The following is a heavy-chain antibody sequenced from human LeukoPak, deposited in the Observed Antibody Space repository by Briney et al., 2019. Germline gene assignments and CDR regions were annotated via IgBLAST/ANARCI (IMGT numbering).Heavy chain of an antibody. V-gene: IGHV3-48*04. D-gene: IGHD5-18*01. J-gene: IGHJ4*02. Sequence: GGPLRLSCAASGFKFSSFSMGWVRQAPGKGLEWLSYITSTSSATYYADSLQGRFTISRDNAKNSLYLQINSLRADDTAVYYCARAIASYGDSAYWGQGTLVTVSS. CDR2: ITSTSSAT. CDR3: ARAIASYGDSAY. CDR1: GFKFSSFS.